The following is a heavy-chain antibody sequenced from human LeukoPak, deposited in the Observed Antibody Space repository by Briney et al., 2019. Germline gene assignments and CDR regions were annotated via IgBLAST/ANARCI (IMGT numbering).Heavy chain of an antibody. Sequence: SVNPSCKLSAASLTTLDLRWDRQAPGQGPDWMGGIIPILGTANYAQKFQGRVTLTADASTSTAYMEPSSLTSEDTAIYYCAIWATGYFPGHWGQGTLVTVSS. CDR2: IIPILGTA. CDR1: AASLTTLD. J-gene: IGHJ4*02. V-gene: IGHV1-69*01. D-gene: IGHD5-12*01. CDR3: AIWATGYFPGH.